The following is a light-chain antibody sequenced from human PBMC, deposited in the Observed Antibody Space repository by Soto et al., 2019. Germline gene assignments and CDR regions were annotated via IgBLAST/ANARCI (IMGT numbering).Light chain of an antibody. V-gene: IGLV2-14*01. J-gene: IGLJ1*01. CDR2: EVS. CDR1: SSDVGGYNY. CDR3: SSYTSSSTYV. Sequence: QSALTQPASVFGSPGQSITISCTGTSSDVGGYNYVSWYQQHPGKAPKLMIYEVSTRPSGVSNRFSGSKSGNTASLTISGLQAEDEADYYCSSYTSSSTYVFGTGTKVTVL.